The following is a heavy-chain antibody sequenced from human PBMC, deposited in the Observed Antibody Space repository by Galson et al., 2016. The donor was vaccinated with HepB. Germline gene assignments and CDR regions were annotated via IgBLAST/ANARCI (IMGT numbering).Heavy chain of an antibody. CDR1: GFTFRSYS. CDR3: ARVGAYYDFWSGPNWFDP. CDR2: IPSSISYM. V-gene: IGHV3-21*01. Sequence: SLRHSCAASGFTFRSYSMNWVRQAPGKGLEWGSSIPSSISYMYYADSEKGRFTISRDNVKHSLYLQMNSLCAEDTAVYYCARVGAYYDFWSGPNWFDPWGQGTLVTVSS. D-gene: IGHD3-3*01. J-gene: IGHJ5*02.